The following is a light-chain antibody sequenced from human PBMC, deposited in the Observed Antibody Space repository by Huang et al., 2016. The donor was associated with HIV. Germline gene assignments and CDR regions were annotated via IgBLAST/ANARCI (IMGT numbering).Light chain of an antibody. CDR3: MQALQTPRT. CDR1: QSLLHSNGYNY. V-gene: IGKV2-28*01. CDR2: LGA. Sequence: DIVMTQSPLSLPVTPGEPASISCRSSQSLLHSNGYNYLDWYLQKPGQSPQLLIYLGANWASGGPDRFSGSGSGTDFTLKISRVEAEDVGVYYCMQALQTPRTFGQGTRLEIK. J-gene: IGKJ5*01.